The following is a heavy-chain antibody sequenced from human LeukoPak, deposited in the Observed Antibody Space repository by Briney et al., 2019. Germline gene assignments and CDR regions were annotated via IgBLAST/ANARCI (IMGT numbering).Heavy chain of an antibody. CDR3: AKAPRRESSGWSFYFDY. J-gene: IGHJ4*02. V-gene: IGHV3-11*01. Sequence: GGSLRLSCAASGFTFSDYYMSWIRQAPGKGLEWVSYISSSGSTIYYADSVKGRFTISRDNSRNTLYVHLSSLRAEDTAVYYCAKAPRRESSGWSFYFDYWGQGTLVSVSS. CDR2: ISSSGSTI. D-gene: IGHD6-19*01. CDR1: GFTFSDYY.